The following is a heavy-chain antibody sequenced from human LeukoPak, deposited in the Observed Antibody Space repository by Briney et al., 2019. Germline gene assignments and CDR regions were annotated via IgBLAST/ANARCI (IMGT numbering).Heavy chain of an antibody. CDR2: INPNSGGT. D-gene: IGHD3-22*01. J-gene: IGHJ4*02. Sequence: ASVKVSCKASGYTFTGYYMHWVRQAPGQGPEWMGWINPNSGGTNYAQKFQGRVTMTRDTSISTAYMELSRLRSDDTAVYYCAREPSRYYYDSSGYYADFDYWGQGTLVTVSS. CDR1: GYTFTGYY. CDR3: AREPSRYYYDSSGYYADFDY. V-gene: IGHV1-2*02.